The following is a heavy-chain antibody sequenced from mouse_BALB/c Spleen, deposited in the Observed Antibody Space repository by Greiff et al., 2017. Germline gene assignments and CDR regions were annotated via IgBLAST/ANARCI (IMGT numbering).Heavy chain of an antibody. V-gene: IGHV5-9-4*01. CDR2: ISSGGSYT. D-gene: IGHD2-1*01. J-gene: IGHJ4*01. Sequence: DVKLVESGGGLVKPGGSLKLSCAASGFTFSSYAMSWVRQSPEKRLEWVAEISSGGSYTYYPDTVTGRFTISRDNAKNTLYLEMSSLRSEDTAMYYCARDLYGNYLDYWGQGTSVTVSS. CDR1: GFTFSSYA. CDR3: ARDLYGNYLDY.